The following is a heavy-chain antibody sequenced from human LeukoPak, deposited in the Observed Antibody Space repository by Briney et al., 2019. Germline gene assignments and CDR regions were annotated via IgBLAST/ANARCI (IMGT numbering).Heavy chain of an antibody. J-gene: IGHJ6*02. CDR1: GFTFSSYA. CDR3: ARDSSGYCSGGSCYLGYYYYYGMDV. CDR2: ISYHGSNE. D-gene: IGHD2-15*01. Sequence: PGGSLRLSCAASGFTFSSYAMHWVRQAPGKGLEWVAVISYHGSNEYYADSVKGRFTISRDNSKNTLYPQMNSLRAEDTAVYYCARDSSGYCSGGSCYLGYYYYYGMDVWGQGTTVTVSS. V-gene: IGHV3-30*04.